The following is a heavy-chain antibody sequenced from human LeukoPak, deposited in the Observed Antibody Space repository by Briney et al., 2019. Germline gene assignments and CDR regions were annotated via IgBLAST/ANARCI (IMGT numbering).Heavy chain of an antibody. CDR3: ARGSYRSSWYYFDY. Sequence: HPGGSLRLSCAASGFTFSSYAMHWVRQAPGKGLEWVAVISYDGSNKYYADSVKGRFTISRDNSKNTLYLQMNSLRAEDTAVYYCARGSYRSSWYYFDYWGQGTLVTVSS. CDR1: GFTFSSYA. CDR2: ISYDGSNK. D-gene: IGHD6-13*01. V-gene: IGHV3-30*01. J-gene: IGHJ4*02.